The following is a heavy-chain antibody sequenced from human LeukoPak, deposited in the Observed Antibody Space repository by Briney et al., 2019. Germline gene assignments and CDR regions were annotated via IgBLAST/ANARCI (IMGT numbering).Heavy chain of an antibody. CDR1: GFTFSNAW. V-gene: IGHV3-15*01. CDR3: TTVEGYCSSTSCYDY. CDR2: IKSKTDGGTT. J-gene: IGHJ4*02. Sequence: GGSLRLSCAASGFTFSNAWMSWVRQAPGKGLEWVGRIKSKTDGGTTDYAAPVKGRFTISRDDSKSTLYLQMNSLKTEDTAVYYCTTVEGYCSSTSCYDYWGQGTLVTVSS. D-gene: IGHD2-2*01.